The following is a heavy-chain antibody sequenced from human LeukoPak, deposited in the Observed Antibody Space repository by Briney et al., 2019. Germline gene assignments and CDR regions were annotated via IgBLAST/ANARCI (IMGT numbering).Heavy chain of an antibody. CDR1: GFTIRSHA. CDR3: AKHDGLSPLLEYFHH. D-gene: IGHD2/OR15-2a*01. Sequence: GGSLRLSCEASGFTIRSHAMSWVRQAPGKGLEWVSSISGSISSTYYADSVKGRFTISRDNSKNTLHLQMNSLRAEDTAVYCCAKHDGLSPLLEYFHHWGQGTLVTVSS. CDR2: ISGSISST. V-gene: IGHV3-23*01. J-gene: IGHJ1*01.